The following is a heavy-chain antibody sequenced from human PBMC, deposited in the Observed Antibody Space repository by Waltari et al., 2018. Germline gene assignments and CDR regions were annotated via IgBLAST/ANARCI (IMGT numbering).Heavy chain of an antibody. D-gene: IGHD5-12*01. CDR1: GFTLRIYS. V-gene: IGHV3-74*01. J-gene: IGHJ6*03. CDR3: ARGLPGSYYYYMDV. CDR2: LDGSEDNP. Sequence: EVQLVESGGGIVQPGGSLRLSCVASGFTLRIYSIHWVRQAPGKGLEFVYHLDGSEDNPNYADSVKGCFTMSRDNDKSTVYLQMNNLRAEDAALYYCARGLPGSYYYYMDVWGKGTTVSVSS.